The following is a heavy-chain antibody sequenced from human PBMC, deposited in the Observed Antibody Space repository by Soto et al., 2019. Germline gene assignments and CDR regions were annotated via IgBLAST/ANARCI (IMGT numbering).Heavy chain of an antibody. CDR2: INPNSGGT. Sequence: QVQLVQSGAEVKKPGASVKVSCKASGYTFTGYYMHWVRQAPGQGLEWMGWINPNSGGTNYAQKFQGWVTMTRDTSISTAYMELSRLRSDDAAVYYCAREVGTGYYYYMDVWGKGTTVTVSS. CDR1: GYTFTGYY. CDR3: AREVGTGYYYYMDV. D-gene: IGHD3-10*01. V-gene: IGHV1-2*04. J-gene: IGHJ6*03.